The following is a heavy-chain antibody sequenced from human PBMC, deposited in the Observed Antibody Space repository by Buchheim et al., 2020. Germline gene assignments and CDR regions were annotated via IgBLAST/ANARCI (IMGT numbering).Heavy chain of an antibody. CDR2: INHSGST. CDR3: ARVRRPAVPAAKGRYYFDY. J-gene: IGHJ4*02. V-gene: IGHV4-34*01. CDR1: GGSFSGYY. D-gene: IGHD2-2*01. Sequence: QVQLQQWGAGLLKPSETLSLTCAVYGGSFSGYYWSWIRQPPGKGLEWIGEINHSGSTNYNPSLKSRVTISVDTSKNQFTLKLSSVTAADTAVYYCARVRRPAVPAAKGRYYFDYWGQGTL.